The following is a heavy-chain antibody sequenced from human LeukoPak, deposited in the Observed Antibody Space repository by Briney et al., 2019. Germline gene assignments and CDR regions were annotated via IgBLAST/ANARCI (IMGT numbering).Heavy chain of an antibody. J-gene: IGHJ6*02. CDR1: GFTVSSNY. CDR3: GGSSSDYYYYGMDV. D-gene: IGHD6-6*01. CDR2: IYSVSST. V-gene: IGHV3-53*01. Sequence: GGSLRLSCAASGFTVSSNYMSWVRQAPGKGLEWVSAIYSVSSTYYADSVKGRFTISRDNSKNTLYLQMNSLRAEDTAVYYCGGSSSDYYYYGMDVWGQGTTVTVSS.